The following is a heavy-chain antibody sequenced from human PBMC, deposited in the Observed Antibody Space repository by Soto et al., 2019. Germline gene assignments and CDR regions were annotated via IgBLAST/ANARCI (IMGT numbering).Heavy chain of an antibody. Sequence: ASVKVSCKASGYTFTSYGISWVRQAPGQGXEWMGWISAYNGNTNYAQKLQGRVTMTTDTSTSTAYMELRSLRSDDTAVYYCARDSDGNYDFWSGYYSEAPYYYYGMDVWGQGTTVTVSS. V-gene: IGHV1-18*01. CDR1: GYTFTSYG. D-gene: IGHD3-3*01. J-gene: IGHJ6*02. CDR3: ARDSDGNYDFWSGYYSEAPYYYYGMDV. CDR2: ISAYNGNT.